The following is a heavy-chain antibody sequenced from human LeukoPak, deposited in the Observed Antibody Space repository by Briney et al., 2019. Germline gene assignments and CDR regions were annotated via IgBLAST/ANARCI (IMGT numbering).Heavy chain of an antibody. J-gene: IGHJ6*02. CDR1: GFIPDTDA. D-gene: IGHD3-3*01. CDR2: ISGSGSRT. V-gene: IGHV3-23*01. Sequence: GGSLRLSCVASGFIPDTDALTWVRQTPVKGLEWVASISGSGSRTYYADSVKGRSTISRDNSKNTLFLQIHSLRAEDTATYYCEKYPHFDYWSGYDYYMDVWGQGAAVTVSS. CDR3: EKYPHFDYWSGYDYYMDV.